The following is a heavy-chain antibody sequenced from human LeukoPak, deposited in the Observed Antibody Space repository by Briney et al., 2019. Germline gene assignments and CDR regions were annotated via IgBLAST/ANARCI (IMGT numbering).Heavy chain of an antibody. CDR3: ARSGGTWSYNY. V-gene: IGHV4-59*01. CDR1: GGSISNYY. J-gene: IGHJ4*02. D-gene: IGHD1-26*01. CDR2: VYNSGST. Sequence: SETLSLTCTVSGGSISNYYWSWIRQPPGKGLEWLGYVYNSGSTHYNPSLKSRVTISADTSKNRFSLTLTSVTAADTAVYYCARSGGTWSYNYWGQGTLVTVSS.